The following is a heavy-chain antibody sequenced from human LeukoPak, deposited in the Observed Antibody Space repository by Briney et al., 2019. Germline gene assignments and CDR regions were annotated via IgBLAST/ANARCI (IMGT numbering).Heavy chain of an antibody. CDR1: GFTFTSSA. Sequence: GTSVKLSCTASGFTFTSSAMQWVRQARGQRLDLIGWIVVGSGNTNYAQKFQERVTITRDMSTSTAYMELSSLRSEDTAVYYCAASGSNWDFDYRGQGTLVTVSS. CDR2: IVVGSGNT. V-gene: IGHV1-58*02. CDR3: AASGSNWDFDY. D-gene: IGHD1-26*01. J-gene: IGHJ4*02.